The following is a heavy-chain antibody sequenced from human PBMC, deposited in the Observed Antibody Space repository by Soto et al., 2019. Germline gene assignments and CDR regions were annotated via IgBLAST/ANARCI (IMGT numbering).Heavy chain of an antibody. D-gene: IGHD3-22*01. J-gene: IGHJ5*02. CDR3: ARDSSGYYLTRGNGWFDP. V-gene: IGHV3-48*04. CDR2: IYISSSTI. Sequence: PGGSLRLSCAASGFTFSSYSMNWVRQAPGKGLEWVSYIYISSSTIYYADSVKGRFTISRDNAKNSLYLQMNSLRAEDTAVYYCARDSSGYYLTRGNGWFDPWGQGTLVTVSS. CDR1: GFTFSSYS.